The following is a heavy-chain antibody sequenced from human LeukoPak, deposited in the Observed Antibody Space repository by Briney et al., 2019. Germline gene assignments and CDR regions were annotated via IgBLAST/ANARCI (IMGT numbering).Heavy chain of an antibody. V-gene: IGHV1-69*02. CDR2: IIPILGIA. Sequence: AASVKVSCKASGGTFSSYTISWVRQAPGQGLEWMGRIIPILGIANYAQKFQGRVTITADKSTSTAYMELSSLRSEDTAVYYCVVSGGSEHIAATQDYFDYWGQGTLVTVSS. CDR3: VVSGGSEHIAATQDYFDY. D-gene: IGHD6-6*01. J-gene: IGHJ4*02. CDR1: GGTFSSYT.